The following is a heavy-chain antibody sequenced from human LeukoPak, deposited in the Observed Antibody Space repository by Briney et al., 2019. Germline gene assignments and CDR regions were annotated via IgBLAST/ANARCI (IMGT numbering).Heavy chain of an antibody. CDR1: GYTFTSYY. D-gene: IGHD3-9*01. J-gene: IGHJ4*02. CDR3: AGNFDWLLRLDY. V-gene: IGHV1-46*01. Sequence: ASVKVSCKASGYTFTSYYMHWVRQAPGQGLEWMGIINPSGGSTSYAQKFQGRVTMTRDTSTGTVYMELSSLRSEDTAVYYCAGNFDWLLRLDYWGQGTLVTVSS. CDR2: INPSGGST.